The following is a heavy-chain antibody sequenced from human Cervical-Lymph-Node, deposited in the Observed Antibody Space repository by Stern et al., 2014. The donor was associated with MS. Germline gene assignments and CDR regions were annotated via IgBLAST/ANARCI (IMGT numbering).Heavy chain of an antibody. CDR2: INPSGDSA. J-gene: IGHJ4*02. CDR1: GYSFTSHY. CDR3: ASGTGSKRPTGNY. D-gene: IGHD3/OR15-3a*01. V-gene: IGHV1-46*01. Sequence: QVQLVQSGAEVKKPGASVKVSCKASGYSFTSHYMHWVRQAPGQGLERVGIINPSGDSASYAQKRQGRVTMTRDTSTSTVYMELSSLRSEDTAVYYCASGTGSKRPTGNYWGQGTLVTVSS.